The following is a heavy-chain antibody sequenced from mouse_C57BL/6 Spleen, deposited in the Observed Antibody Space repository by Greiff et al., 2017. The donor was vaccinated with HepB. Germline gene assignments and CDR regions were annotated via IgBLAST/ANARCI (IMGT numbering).Heavy chain of an antibody. V-gene: IGHV5-4*01. J-gene: IGHJ2*01. CDR2: ISDGGSYT. CDR3: ARDIRYDGYFDY. Sequence: EVQLVESGGGLVKPGGSLKLSCAAAGFTFSSYAMSWVRQTPEKRLEWVATISDGGSYTYYPDNVKGRFTISRDNAKNNLYLQMSHLKSEDTAMYYCARDIRYDGYFDYWGQGTTLTVSS. CDR1: GFTFSSYA. D-gene: IGHD2-3*01.